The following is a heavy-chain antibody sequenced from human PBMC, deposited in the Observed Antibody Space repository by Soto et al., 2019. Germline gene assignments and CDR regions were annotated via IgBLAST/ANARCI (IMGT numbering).Heavy chain of an antibody. D-gene: IGHD3-22*01. CDR3: ARGYYYDESSGYWYPNWFDP. CDR1: GGSISSGDYY. CDR2: IYYSGST. V-gene: IGHV4-30-4*01. Sequence: SETLSLTCTVSGGSISSGDYYWSWIRQPPGKGLEWIGYIYYSGSTYYNPSLKSRVTISVDTSKNQFSLKLSSVTAADTAVYYCARGYYYDESSGYWYPNWFDPWGQGTLVTVSS. J-gene: IGHJ5*02.